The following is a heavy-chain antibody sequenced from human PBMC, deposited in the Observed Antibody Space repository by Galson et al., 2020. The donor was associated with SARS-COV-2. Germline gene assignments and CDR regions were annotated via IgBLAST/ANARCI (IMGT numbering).Heavy chain of an antibody. CDR1: GASITNYH. D-gene: IGHD3-16*01. CDR2: VYYSGTT. J-gene: IGHJ5*02. V-gene: IGHV4-59*01. Sequence: ASETLSLTCTVSGASITNYHWCWIRQSPGRVLEWIGCVYYSGTTNDNPSLKSRVTISVDTSKNQFSLKLNSMTAADTAVYYCARDMSGGYNWFDPWGQGTLVTVSS. CDR3: ARDMSGGYNWFDP.